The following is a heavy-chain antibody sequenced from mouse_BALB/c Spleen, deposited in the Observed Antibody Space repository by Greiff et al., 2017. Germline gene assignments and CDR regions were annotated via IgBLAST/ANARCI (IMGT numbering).Heavy chain of an antibody. CDR1: GYTFTSYW. CDR3: ARSRDIRDAMDY. Sequence: VQLQQSGAELARPGASVKLSCKASGYTFTSYWMQWVKQRPGQGLEWIGAIYPGVGDTRYTQKFKGKATLTADKSSSTAYMQLSSLASEDSAVYYCARSRDIRDAMDYWGQGTSVTVSS. D-gene: IGHD1-3*01. J-gene: IGHJ4*01. CDR2: IYPGVGDT. V-gene: IGHV1-87*01.